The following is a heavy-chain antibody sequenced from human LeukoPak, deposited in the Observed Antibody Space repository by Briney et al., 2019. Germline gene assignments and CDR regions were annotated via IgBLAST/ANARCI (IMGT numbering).Heavy chain of an antibody. D-gene: IGHD2-15*01. Sequence: SEPLSPTCAVSGGSISSSKWWSWVRQPPGKGLGWIGEIYHSGSTNYNPSLKSRVTISVDKSKNQFSLKLSSVTAEDTAVYYCARGWDVVVAATDSNWFDPWGRGTLVTVSS. CDR2: IYHSGST. CDR3: ARGWDVVVAATDSNWFDP. V-gene: IGHV4-4*02. CDR1: GGSISSSKW. J-gene: IGHJ5*02.